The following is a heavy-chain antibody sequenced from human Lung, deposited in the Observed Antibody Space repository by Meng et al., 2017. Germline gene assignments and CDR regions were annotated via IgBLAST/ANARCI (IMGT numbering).Heavy chain of an antibody. Sequence: GQRGEAGGGVVQPGGSLRLSCGASGFNFGDYIMHWVRQSPGKGLEWISRIVSDGGITTYADSEKGRFTVSRDNAKNTLYLQMNSLGADDTAVYYCARDLAWVLFDYWGQGALVTVSS. CDR1: GFNFGDYI. J-gene: IGHJ4*02. CDR3: ARDLAWVLFDY. D-gene: IGHD3-3*01. CDR2: IVSDGGIT. V-gene: IGHV3-74*01.